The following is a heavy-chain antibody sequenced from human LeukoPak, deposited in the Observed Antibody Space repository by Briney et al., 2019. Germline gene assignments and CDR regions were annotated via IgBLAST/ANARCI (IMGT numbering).Heavy chain of an antibody. Sequence: GGSLRLSCAASGFTFSSYSMNWVRQAPGKGLEWVSSISSSSSYIYYADSVKGRFTISRDNAKNSLYLQMNSLRAEDTAVYYCARRRDGYNCFDYWGQGTLVTVPS. CDR2: ISSSSSYI. CDR3: ARRRDGYNCFDY. CDR1: GFTFSSYS. J-gene: IGHJ4*02. D-gene: IGHD5-24*01. V-gene: IGHV3-21*01.